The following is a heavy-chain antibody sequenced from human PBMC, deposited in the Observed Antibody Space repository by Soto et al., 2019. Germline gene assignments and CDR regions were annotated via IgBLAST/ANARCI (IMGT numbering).Heavy chain of an antibody. CDR2: IHPSGGNI. J-gene: IGHJ4*02. CDR3: GRDGGYQRFDY. CDR1: GYTFTTYY. D-gene: IGHD2-2*01. V-gene: IGHV1-46*03. Sequence: QVQLVQSGAEVKKPGASVKVSCKASGYTFTTYYIHWVRQAPGQGLEWMGIIHPSGGNITYAQKFQGRVTMTRDTSTSTVYMELSSLRSEDTAVYYCGRDGGYQRFDYWGQGALVTVSS.